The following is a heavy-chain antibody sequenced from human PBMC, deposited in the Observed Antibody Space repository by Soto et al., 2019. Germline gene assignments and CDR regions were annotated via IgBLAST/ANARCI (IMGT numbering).Heavy chain of an antibody. D-gene: IGHD3-22*01. V-gene: IGHV3-23*01. Sequence: EVQLLESGGGLVQPGGSLRLSCAASGFTFSKYAMTWARQAPGKGLEWVSAISYNGGGTYYVDSVKGRFTVSRDNSKTTLYLQMHSLRAEDTAVYYCAKDRVSNDSSGYYSILTDSWGQGTVVTVSS. CDR1: GFTFSKYA. CDR2: ISYNGGGT. CDR3: AKDRVSNDSSGYYSILTDS. J-gene: IGHJ4*02.